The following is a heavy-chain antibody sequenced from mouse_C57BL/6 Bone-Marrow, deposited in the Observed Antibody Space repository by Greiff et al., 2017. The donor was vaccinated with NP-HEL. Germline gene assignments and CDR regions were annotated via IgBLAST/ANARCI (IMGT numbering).Heavy chain of an antibody. J-gene: IGHJ2*01. CDR2: INPSNGGT. Sequence: VQLQQSGTELVKPGASVKLSCKASGYTFTSYWMHWVKQRPGQGLEWIGNINPSNGGTNYNEKFKSKATLTVDKSSSTAYMQLSSLTSEDSAVYYCARAPRYYYGSSYDFDYWGQGTTLTVSS. D-gene: IGHD1-1*01. CDR1: GYTFTSYW. V-gene: IGHV1-53*01. CDR3: ARAPRYYYGSSYDFDY.